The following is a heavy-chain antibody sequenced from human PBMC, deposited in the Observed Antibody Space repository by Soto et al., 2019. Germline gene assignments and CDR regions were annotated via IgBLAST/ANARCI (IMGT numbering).Heavy chain of an antibody. CDR1: GFTFSSYS. CDR3: ARDWSDYVTDTHAFDI. J-gene: IGHJ3*02. V-gene: IGHV3-48*02. D-gene: IGHD3-3*01. Sequence: PGGSLRLSCAASGFTFSSYSMNWVLQAKGKGLEWVSYISSSSSTIYYADSVKGRITISRDNAKNSLYLQMNSLRDEDTAVYYCARDWSDYVTDTHAFDIWGQETRVTVSS. CDR2: ISSSSSTI.